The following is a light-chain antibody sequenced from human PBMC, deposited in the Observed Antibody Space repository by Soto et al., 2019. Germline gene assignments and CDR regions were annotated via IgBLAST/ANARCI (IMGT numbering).Light chain of an antibody. J-gene: IGLJ2*01. CDR1: SSDVGGYNY. Sequence: QSALTQPASASGSPGQSITISCTGTSSDVGGYNYVSWYQQHPGKAPKLMIYDVSNRPSGVSNRFSGSKSGNTASLTISGLQAEDEDDYSCSSYTSSSAPVVFGGGTQLTVL. CDR2: DVS. CDR3: SSYTSSSAPVV. V-gene: IGLV2-14*01.